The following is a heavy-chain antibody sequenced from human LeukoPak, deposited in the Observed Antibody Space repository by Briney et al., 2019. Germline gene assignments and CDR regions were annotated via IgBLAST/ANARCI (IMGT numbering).Heavy chain of an antibody. V-gene: IGHV4-34*01. CDR1: GGSFSGYY. D-gene: IGHD2-15*01. J-gene: IGHJ4*02. CDR3: ASFGGYCSGGSCYR. CDR2: INHSGST. Sequence: TSETLSLTCAVYGGSFSGYYWSWIRQPPGKGPEWIGEINHSGSTNYNPSLKSRVTISVDTSKNQFSLKLSSVTAADTAVYYCASFGGYCSGGSCYRWGQGTLVTVSS.